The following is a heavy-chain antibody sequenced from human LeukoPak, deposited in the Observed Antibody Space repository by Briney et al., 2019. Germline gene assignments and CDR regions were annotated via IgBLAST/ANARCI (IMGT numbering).Heavy chain of an antibody. CDR3: ARGYSSSPIDY. CDR2: IIPILGIA. J-gene: IGHJ4*02. V-gene: IGHV1-69*02. D-gene: IGHD6-13*01. CDR1: GGTFISYT. Sequence: SVKVSCKASGGTFISYTISWVGQAPGQGREWMGRIIPILGIANYAQKFQGRVTITADKSTSTAYMELSSLRSEDTAVYYCARGYSSSPIDYWGQGTLVTVSS.